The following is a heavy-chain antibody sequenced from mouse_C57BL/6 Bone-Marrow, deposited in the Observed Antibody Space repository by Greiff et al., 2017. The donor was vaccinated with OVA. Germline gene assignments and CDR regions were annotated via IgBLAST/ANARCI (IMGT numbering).Heavy chain of an antibody. J-gene: IGHJ1*03. V-gene: IGHV1-80*01. Sequence: LQESGASVKISCKASGYAFSSYWMNWVKQRPGKGLEWIGQIYPGDGDTNYNGKFKGKATLTADKSSSTAYMQLSSLTSEDSAVYFCAREEWNYGYFEVWGTGTTVTVSS. CDR1: GYAFSSYW. D-gene: IGHD1-3*01. CDR2: IYPGDGDT. CDR3: AREEWNYGYFEV.